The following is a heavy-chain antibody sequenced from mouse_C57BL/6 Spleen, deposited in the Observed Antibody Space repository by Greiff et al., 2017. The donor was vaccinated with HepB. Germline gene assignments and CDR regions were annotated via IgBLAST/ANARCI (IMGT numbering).Heavy chain of an antibody. J-gene: IGHJ2*01. CDR3: ARRYGYLYYFDY. CDR1: GFTFSDYG. D-gene: IGHD2-2*01. V-gene: IGHV5-17*01. CDR2: ISSGSSTI. Sequence: EVKLEESGGGLVKPGGSLKLSCAASGFTFSDYGMHWVRQAPEKGLEWVAYISSGSSTIYYADTVKGRFTISRDNAKNTLFLQMTSLRSEDTAMYYCARRYGYLYYFDYWGQGTTLTVSS.